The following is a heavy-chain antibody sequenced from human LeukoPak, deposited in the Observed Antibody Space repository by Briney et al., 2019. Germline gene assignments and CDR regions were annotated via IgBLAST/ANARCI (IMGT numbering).Heavy chain of an antibody. Sequence: SVKVSCKASGGTFISYAISWVRQAPGQGLEWMGRIIPIFGTANYAQKFQGRVTTTTDESTSTAYMELSSLRSEDTAVYYCARGSSAALALAGENDAFDIWGQGTMVTVSS. CDR2: IIPIFGTA. D-gene: IGHD3-10*01. J-gene: IGHJ3*02. CDR3: ARGSSAALALAGENDAFDI. CDR1: GGTFISYA. V-gene: IGHV1-69*05.